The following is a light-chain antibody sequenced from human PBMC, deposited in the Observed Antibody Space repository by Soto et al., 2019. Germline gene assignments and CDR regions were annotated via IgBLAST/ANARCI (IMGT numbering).Light chain of an antibody. V-gene: IGKV1-12*01. CDR3: QQANSFPWT. CDR1: QDISSW. Sequence: DIQVTQPPYSVSASVGDRVTVNCRASQDISSWLAWYQQKPGKAPELLIYDASTLQSGVPSRFSGSGSGTTFTLTITNLKPEDSATYFCQQANSFPWTFGQGTKVDIK. J-gene: IGKJ1*01. CDR2: DAS.